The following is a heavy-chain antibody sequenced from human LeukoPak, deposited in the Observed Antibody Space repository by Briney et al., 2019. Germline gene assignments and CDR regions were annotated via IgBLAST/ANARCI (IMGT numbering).Heavy chain of an antibody. D-gene: IGHD4-17*01. J-gene: IGHJ4*02. CDR1: GGSFSGYY. V-gene: IGHV4-34*01. CDR2: INHSGST. CDR3: ARASTVTTVDY. Sequence: SETLSLTCAVYGGSFSGYYWSWIRQPPGKGLEWIGEINHSGSTNYNPSLKSRVTISVDTSKNLFSLKLNSVTTADTAVYCCARASTVTTVDYWGQGTLVTVSS.